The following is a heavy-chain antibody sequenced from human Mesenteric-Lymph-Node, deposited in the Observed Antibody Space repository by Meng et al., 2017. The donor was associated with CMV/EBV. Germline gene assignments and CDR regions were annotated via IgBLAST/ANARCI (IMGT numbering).Heavy chain of an antibody. D-gene: IGHD4-17*01. CDR1: GGSISIRRYS. J-gene: IGHJ4*02. V-gene: IGHV4-39*01. CDR3: ARRYYGDYYFDY. Sequence: ASGGSISIRRYSCGWIRQPPGKGLEWIGSIHHSGSTYYNPSLKSRVTISVDTSKNQFSLKLSSVTAADTAVYHCARRYYGDYYFDYWGQGTLVTVSS. CDR2: IHHSGST.